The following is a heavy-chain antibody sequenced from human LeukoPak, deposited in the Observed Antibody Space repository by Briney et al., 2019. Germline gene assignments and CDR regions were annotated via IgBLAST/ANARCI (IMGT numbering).Heavy chain of an antibody. Sequence: PSETLSLTCTVSGNSISSGDNYWSWIRQPAGKGLEWIGRIYTSGSTNYNPSLKSRVTISVDTSKNQFSLKLSSVTAADTAVYYCARQGRLKLYYYYYYMDVWGKGTTVTISS. CDR1: GNSISSGDNY. CDR2: IYTSGST. D-gene: IGHD2-8*01. CDR3: ARQGRLKLYYYYYYMDV. J-gene: IGHJ6*03. V-gene: IGHV4-61*02.